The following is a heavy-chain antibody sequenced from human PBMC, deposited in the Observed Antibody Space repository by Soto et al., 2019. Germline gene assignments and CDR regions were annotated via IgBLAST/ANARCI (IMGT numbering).Heavy chain of an antibody. CDR1: GGSISSGGYY. Sequence: PSETLSLSCTVSGGSISSGGYYWSWIRQHPGKGLEWIGYIYYSGSTYYNPSLKSRVTISVDTSKNQFSLKLSSVTAADTAVYYCARGGDYYDSSGYYRNSDPFPFDYWGQGTLVTVSS. J-gene: IGHJ4*02. V-gene: IGHV4-31*03. D-gene: IGHD3-22*01. CDR2: IYYSGST. CDR3: ARGGDYYDSSGYYRNSDPFPFDY.